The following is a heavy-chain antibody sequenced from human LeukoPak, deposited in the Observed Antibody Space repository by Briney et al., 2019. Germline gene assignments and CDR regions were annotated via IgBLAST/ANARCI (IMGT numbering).Heavy chain of an antibody. J-gene: IGHJ4*02. V-gene: IGHV3-7*01. CDR1: GFTFSSYW. Sequence: PGGSLRLSCAASGFTFSSYWMSWVREAPGKGLGGVANIKKDGSEKYYVASVKGRFTISRDNAKNSLYLQMNSLRAEDTAVYYCARDLGPHIAVARHSDYWGQGTLVTVSS. D-gene: IGHD6-19*01. CDR2: IKKDGSEK. CDR3: ARDLGPHIAVARHSDY.